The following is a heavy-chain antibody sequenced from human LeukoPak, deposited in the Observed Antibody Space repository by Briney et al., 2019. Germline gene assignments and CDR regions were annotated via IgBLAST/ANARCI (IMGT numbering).Heavy chain of an antibody. Sequence: GASVKVSCKASGYTFTSHDINWVRQATGQGLEWMGWMNPNSGNTGYAQKFQGRVTMTRNTSISTAYMELSSLRSEDTAVYYCARKIAAAGTGFDYWGQGTLVTVSS. CDR2: MNPNSGNT. V-gene: IGHV1-8*01. CDR3: ARKIAAAGTGFDY. D-gene: IGHD6-13*01. CDR1: GYTFTSHD. J-gene: IGHJ4*02.